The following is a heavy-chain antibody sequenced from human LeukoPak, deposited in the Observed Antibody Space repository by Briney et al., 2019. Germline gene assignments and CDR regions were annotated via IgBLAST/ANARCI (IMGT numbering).Heavy chain of an antibody. D-gene: IGHD3-9*01. CDR1: GFTFSSYS. V-gene: IGHV3-21*01. CDR3: ARDCILAGYPWNWFDP. J-gene: IGHJ5*02. Sequence: GGSLRLSCAASGFTFSSYSMNWVRKAPGKGLEWVSSISSSSSYIYYADSVKGRFTISRDNAKNSLYLQMNSLRAEDTAVYYCARDCILAGYPWNWFDPWGQGTLVTVSS. CDR2: ISSSSSYI.